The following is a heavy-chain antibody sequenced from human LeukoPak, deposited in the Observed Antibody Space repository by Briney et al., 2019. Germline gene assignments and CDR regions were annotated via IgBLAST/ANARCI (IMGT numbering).Heavy chain of an antibody. CDR3: ARVGASSGWPYYFDS. D-gene: IGHD6-19*01. CDR1: GFTFSSYA. Sequence: GGSLRLSCAASGFTFSSYAMHWVRQAPGRGLEYVSGISSNGGSTYYANPVKGRFTISRDNSKNTLYLQMGSLRAEDMAVYYCARVGASSGWPYYFDSWGQGTLVTVSS. V-gene: IGHV3-64*01. CDR2: ISSNGGST. J-gene: IGHJ4*02.